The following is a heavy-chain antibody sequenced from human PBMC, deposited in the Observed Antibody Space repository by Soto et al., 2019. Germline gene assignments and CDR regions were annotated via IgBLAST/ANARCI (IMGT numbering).Heavy chain of an antibody. Sequence: ASVKVSCKASGYTFTSYDINWVRQATGQGLEWMGWMNPNSGNTGYAQKFQGRVTMTRNTSISTAYMELSSLRSEDTAVYYCARGQSLVVLAAEGLRDYFDFRGQGTLVTLFS. V-gene: IGHV1-8*01. CDR2: MNPNSGNT. CDR1: GYTFTSYD. J-gene: IGHJ4*02. D-gene: IGHD2-15*01. CDR3: ARGQSLVVLAAEGLRDYFDF.